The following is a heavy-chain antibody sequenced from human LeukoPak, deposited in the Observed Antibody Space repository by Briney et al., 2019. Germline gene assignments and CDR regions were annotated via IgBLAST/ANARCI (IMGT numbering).Heavy chain of an antibody. CDR2: IKQDGSDK. D-gene: IGHD3-16*02. J-gene: IGHJ6*03. Sequence: GGSLRLSCAVSGFTFSNNWMSWVRQAPGKGLEWVANIKQDGSDKYYVDSVKGRFTISRDNAKNSLYLQMNSLRAEDTAVYYCARDHHHRLWDDYYYYMDVWGKGTTVIISS. CDR1: GFTFSNNW. CDR3: ARDHHHRLWDDYYYYMDV. V-gene: IGHV3-7*01.